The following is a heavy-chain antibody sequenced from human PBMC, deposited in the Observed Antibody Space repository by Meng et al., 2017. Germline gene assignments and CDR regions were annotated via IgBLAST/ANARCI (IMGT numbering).Heavy chain of an antibody. D-gene: IGHD5-24*01. CDR1: GGSFSGYN. CDR3: ARKGKKGWLQFPFYYFDY. Sequence: QLQRTQWGPESLKPSDTLSPTCACYGGSFSGYNGSWIRQPPRKGLEWIGEINHSGSTNYNPSLKSRVTISVDTSKNQFSLKLSSVTAADTAVYYCARKGKKGWLQFPFYYFDYWGQGTLVTVSS. CDR2: INHSGST. V-gene: IGHV4-34*01. J-gene: IGHJ4*02.